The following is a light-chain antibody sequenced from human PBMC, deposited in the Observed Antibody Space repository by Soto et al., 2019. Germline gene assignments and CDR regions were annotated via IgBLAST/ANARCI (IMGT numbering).Light chain of an antibody. CDR2: DNN. CDR1: SSNIGSNY. V-gene: IGLV1-51*01. J-gene: IGLJ3*02. CDR3: GTWDSSLSAGV. Sequence: QSVLTQPPSVSAAPGQKVTISCSGSSSNIGSNYVSWYQQLPGTAPKLLICDNNKRPSGIPDRFSGSKSGTSATLGITGLQTGDEADYDCGTWDSSLSAGVFGGGTKVTVL.